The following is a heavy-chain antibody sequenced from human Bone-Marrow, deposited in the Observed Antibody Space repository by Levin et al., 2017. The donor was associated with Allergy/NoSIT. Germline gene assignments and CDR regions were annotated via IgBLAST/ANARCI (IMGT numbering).Heavy chain of an antibody. D-gene: IGHD2-2*02. V-gene: IGHV3-30*18. CDR1: GFAFSNSG. J-gene: IGHJ6*02. CDR3: AKDLVPYCSRLTCYIGGYGMDV. Sequence: LSLPCAASGFAFSNSGIHWVRQAPGKGLEWVAVMSYDGTNKYYADSVKGRFSISRDNSRYTVYLQMNSLRVGDTAVYYCAKDLVPYCSRLTCYIGGYGMDVWGQGTKVTVSS. CDR2: MSYDGTNK.